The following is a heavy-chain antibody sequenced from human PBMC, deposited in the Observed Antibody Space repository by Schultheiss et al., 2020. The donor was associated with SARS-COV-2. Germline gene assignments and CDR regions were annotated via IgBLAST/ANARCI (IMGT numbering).Heavy chain of an antibody. D-gene: IGHD1-26*01. V-gene: IGHV3-64*04. J-gene: IGHJ2*01. Sequence: GESLKISCAASGFTFSSYAMHWVRQAPGKGLEYVSGIHFKGGTKKCADSVKGRVTISRDNAKNSLYLQMNSLRAEDTAVYYCARVNGSYYRHWYFDLWGRGTLVTVSS. CDR1: GFTFSSYA. CDR2: IHFKGGTK. CDR3: ARVNGSYYRHWYFDL.